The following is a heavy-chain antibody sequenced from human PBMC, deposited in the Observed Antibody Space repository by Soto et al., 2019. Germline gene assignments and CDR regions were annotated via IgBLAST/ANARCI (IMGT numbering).Heavy chain of an antibody. V-gene: IGHV3-23*01. CDR1: GFTFSSYA. CDR2: ISGSGGST. D-gene: IGHD6-13*01. J-gene: IGHJ4*02. Sequence: EVQLLESGGGLVQPGGSLRLSCAASGFTFSSYAMSWVRQAPGKGLEWVSAISGSGGSTYYADSVKGRFTISRDNSKNTLYLQMNSLRAEDTAVYCCAKGEGSSWYIEDPVDYWGQGTLVTVSS. CDR3: AKGEGSSWYIEDPVDY.